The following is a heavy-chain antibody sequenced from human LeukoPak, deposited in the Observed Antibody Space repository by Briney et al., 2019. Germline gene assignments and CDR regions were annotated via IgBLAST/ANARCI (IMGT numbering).Heavy chain of an antibody. CDR2: IYPRDSDT. Sequence: GESLKISCKGSGYSFTSYWIGWVRQMPGKGLEWMGIIYPRDSDTRYSPSFQGQVTISADKSTTTAYLQWSSLKASDTAMYYCARQGERDDDYGDYIGDMGYWGQGTLVTVSS. D-gene: IGHD4-17*01. CDR3: ARQGERDDDYGDYIGDMGY. CDR1: GYSFTSYW. J-gene: IGHJ4*02. V-gene: IGHV5-51*01.